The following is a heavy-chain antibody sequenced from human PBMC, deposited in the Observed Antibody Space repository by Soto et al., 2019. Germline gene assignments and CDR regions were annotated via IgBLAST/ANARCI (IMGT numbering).Heavy chain of an antibody. D-gene: IGHD3-10*01. V-gene: IGHV1-69*01. CDR1: GGTFNSYA. CDR3: ALWGFRDGNKLKNNYGMDV. J-gene: IGHJ6*02. CDR2: IIPIFGTA. Sequence: QVQLVQSGAEVKKPGSSVKVSCKASGGTFNSYAISWVRQAPGQGLEWMGGIIPIFGTANYAQNFQGRVAITADESTSAAYMQLRSLSSEDTAVYYCALWGFRDGNKLKNNYGMDVWGQGTTVTVSS.